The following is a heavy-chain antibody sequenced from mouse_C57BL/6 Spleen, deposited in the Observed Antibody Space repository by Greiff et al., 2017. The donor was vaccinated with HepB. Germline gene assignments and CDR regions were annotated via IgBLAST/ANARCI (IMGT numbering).Heavy chain of an antibody. V-gene: IGHV1-19*01. J-gene: IGHJ4*01. Sequence: EVQLQQSGPVLVKPGASVKMSCKASGYTFTDYYMNWVKQSHGKSLEWIGVINPYNGGTSYNQKFKGKATLTVDKSSSTAYMELNRMTSEDSAVYYCARYPHTVVAQRSAMDYWGQGTSVTVSS. CDR1: GYTFTDYY. CDR2: INPYNGGT. D-gene: IGHD1-1*01. CDR3: ARYPHTVVAQRSAMDY.